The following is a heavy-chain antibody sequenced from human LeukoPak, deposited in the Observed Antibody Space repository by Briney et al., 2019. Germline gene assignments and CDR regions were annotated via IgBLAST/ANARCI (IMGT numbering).Heavy chain of an antibody. CDR3: ACDPMVRGVIINLA. V-gene: IGHV1-69*13. CDR2: IIPIVGTA. Sequence: SVEVSCKASGGTFSSYAISWVRQAPGQGLEWMGGIIPIVGTANYAQKFPGRVTITADESTSTAYMELSSLRSEDTAVYYCACDPMVRGVIINLAWGQGTLVTVSS. D-gene: IGHD3-10*01. CDR1: GGTFSSYA. J-gene: IGHJ5*02.